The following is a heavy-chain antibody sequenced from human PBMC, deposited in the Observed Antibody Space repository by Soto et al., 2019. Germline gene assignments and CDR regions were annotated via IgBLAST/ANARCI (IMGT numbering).Heavy chain of an antibody. CDR2: IYPGDSDT. V-gene: IGHV5-51*01. J-gene: IGHJ6*03. CDR1: GYSFTSYW. Sequence: GESLKISCKGSGYSFTSYWIGWVRQMPGKGLEWMGIIYPGDSDTRYSPSFQGQVTISADKSISTAYLQWSSLKASDTAMYYCASRNNPWGDGGHYMDVWGKGTTVTVSS. D-gene: IGHD2-21*02. CDR3: ASRNNPWGDGGHYMDV.